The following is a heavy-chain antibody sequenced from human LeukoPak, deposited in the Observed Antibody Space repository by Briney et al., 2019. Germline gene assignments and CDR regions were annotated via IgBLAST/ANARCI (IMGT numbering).Heavy chain of an antibody. J-gene: IGHJ1*01. CDR1: GYILTELS. CDR2: FDPEDGET. D-gene: IGHD3-22*01. V-gene: IGHV1-24*01. Sequence: GSVKVSCKVYGYILTELSMHWVRQAPGKGLEWMGGFDPEDGETIYAQKFQGRFTMTEDTSTDTAYMELSSLRSEDTAVYYCATHSSAYYYVNPLWQHWGQGTLVTVSS. CDR3: ATHSSAYYYVNPLWQH.